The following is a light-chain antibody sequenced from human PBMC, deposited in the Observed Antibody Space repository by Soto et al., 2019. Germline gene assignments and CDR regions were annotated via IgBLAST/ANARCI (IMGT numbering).Light chain of an antibody. Sequence: QSVLTQPPSASGTPGQRVTISCSGSSSNIGSNTVNWYQQLPGTAPKLLIYSNNHRPSGVPDRFSGSKSGTSASLAISGLQSEYEADYYCAAWDDSLNGPLFGGGTQLTVL. J-gene: IGLJ2*01. CDR1: SSNIGSNT. V-gene: IGLV1-44*01. CDR3: AAWDDSLNGPL. CDR2: SNN.